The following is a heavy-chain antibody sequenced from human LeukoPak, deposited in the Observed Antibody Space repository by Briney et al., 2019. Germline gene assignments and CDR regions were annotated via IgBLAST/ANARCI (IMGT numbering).Heavy chain of an antibody. D-gene: IGHD3-10*01. CDR1: GYTFTSYG. CDR2: ISAYNGNT. Sequence: GASVKVSCKASGYTFTSYGISWVRQAPGQGLEWMGWISAYNGNTNYAQKLQGRVTMTTDTPTSTAYMELRSLRSDDTAVYYCARTIDQYTWLGVSDYWGQGTLVTVSS. CDR3: ARTIDQYTWLGVSDY. J-gene: IGHJ4*02. V-gene: IGHV1-18*01.